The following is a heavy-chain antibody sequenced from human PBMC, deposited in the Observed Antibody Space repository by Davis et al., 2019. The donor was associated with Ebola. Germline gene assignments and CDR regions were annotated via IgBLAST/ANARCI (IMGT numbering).Heavy chain of an antibody. V-gene: IGHV4-61*01. J-gene: IGHJ4*02. CDR3: ARRDYGDLDY. Sequence: MPSETLSLTCTVSGGSVSSGSYYWSWIRQPPGKGLEWIGYIHYSGSTNYNPSLKSRVTISVDTSKNQFSLKLSSLTAADTAVYYCARRDYGDLDYWGQGTLVTVSS. CDR1: GGSVSSGSYY. CDR2: IHYSGST. D-gene: IGHD4-17*01.